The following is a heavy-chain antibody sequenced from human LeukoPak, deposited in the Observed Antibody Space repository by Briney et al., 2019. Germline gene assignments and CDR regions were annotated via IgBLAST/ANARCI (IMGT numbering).Heavy chain of an antibody. J-gene: IGHJ6*04. V-gene: IGHV4-34*01. CDR2: INHRGIT. D-gene: IGHD6-19*01. CDR1: GGSFSDFY. CDR3: ARVRIYTSGWYKDA. Sequence: SETLSLTCSVSGGSFSDFYWSWIRQPPGKGLEWIGEINHRGITNYNPSLKSRVTISVDTSKNQFSLKLDSVTAADTAVYYCARVRIYTSGWYKDAWCKGTTVTVSS.